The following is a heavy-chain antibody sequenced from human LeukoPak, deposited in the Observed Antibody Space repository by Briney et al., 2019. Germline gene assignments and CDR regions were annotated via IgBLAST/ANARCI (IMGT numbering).Heavy chain of an antibody. CDR1: GGSFSGCY. J-gene: IGHJ4*02. D-gene: IGHD6-19*01. CDR3: ARGRQWPKQIDY. V-gene: IGHV4-34*01. Sequence: SETLSLTCAVYGGSFSGCYWSWIRQPPGKGLEWIGEINHSGSTNYNPSLKSRVTISVDTSKNQFSLKLSSATAADTAVYYCARGRQWPKQIDYWGQGTLVTVSS. CDR2: INHSGST.